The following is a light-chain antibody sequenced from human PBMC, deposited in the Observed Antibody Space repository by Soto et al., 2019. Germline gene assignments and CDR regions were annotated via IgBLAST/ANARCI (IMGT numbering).Light chain of an antibody. CDR3: QQRSNWPRSIT. Sequence: EKVMTQSPATLSVSPGERATLSCRASQSVRSNLAWYQQNPGQPPRLLIYDASSRATGIPSRFSGSGSGTDFTLTISSLEPEDFAVYYCQQRSNWPRSITFGQGTRLEIK. CDR2: DAS. V-gene: IGKV3-11*01. CDR1: QSVRSN. J-gene: IGKJ5*01.